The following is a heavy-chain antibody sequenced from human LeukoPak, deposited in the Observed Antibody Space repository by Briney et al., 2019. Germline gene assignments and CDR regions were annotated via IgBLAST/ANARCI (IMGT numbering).Heavy chain of an antibody. CDR1: GFTFSTSA. CDR3: TKRAEFGGFDP. CDR2: ISTTVGNT. J-gene: IGHJ5*02. Sequence: PGGSLRLSCAASGFTFSTSAMSWVRQAPGKGLEWDSSISTTVGNTYYADSVKGRFTISRDNSNNTLYLQMNSLTAEDTAVYYCTKRAEFGGFDPWGQGALVTVSS. D-gene: IGHD3-10*01. V-gene: IGHV3-23*01.